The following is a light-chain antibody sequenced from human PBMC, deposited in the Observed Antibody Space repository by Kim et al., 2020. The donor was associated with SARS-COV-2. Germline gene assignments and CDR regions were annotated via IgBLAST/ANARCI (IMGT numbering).Light chain of an antibody. J-gene: IGLJ2*01. CDR3: AAWDDSLNGLV. V-gene: IGLV1-44*01. CDR1: SSNIGSNT. Sequence: ELTQPPSASGTPGQRVTISCSGSSSNIGSNTVNWYQQLPGTAPKLLIYSNNQRPSGVPDRFSGSKSGTSASLAISGLQSEDEADYYCAAWDDSLNGLVFGGGTKVTVL. CDR2: SNN.